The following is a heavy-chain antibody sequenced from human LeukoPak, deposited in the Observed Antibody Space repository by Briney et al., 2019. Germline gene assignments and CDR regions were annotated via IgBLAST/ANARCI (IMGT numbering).Heavy chain of an antibody. V-gene: IGHV4-30-4*01. D-gene: IGHD3-10*01. Sequence: TSSETLSLTCTVSGVSLSIVDYYWSWIRQPPGKGLEWIGYIYYSGSTYYNPSLKSRVTISLDTSKNQFSLKPTSVTAADTAVYYCAVMVRGVFNYWGQGTLVTVSS. J-gene: IGHJ4*02. CDR3: AVMVRGVFNY. CDR2: IYYSGST. CDR1: GVSLSIVDYY.